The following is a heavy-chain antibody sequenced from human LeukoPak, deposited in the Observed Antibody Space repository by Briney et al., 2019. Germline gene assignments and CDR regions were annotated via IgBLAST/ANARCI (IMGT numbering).Heavy chain of an antibody. J-gene: IGHJ6*02. CDR2: ISYDGSNK. D-gene: IGHD2-2*02. CDR3: ARARYQLLYPYYYYYGMDV. CDR1: GFTFSSYA. V-gene: IGHV3-30-3*01. Sequence: GGSLGLSCAASGFTFSSYAMHWVRQAPGKGLEWVAVISYDGSNKYYADSVKGRFTISRDNSKNTLYLQMNSLRAEDTAVYYCARARYQLLYPYYYYYGMDVWGQGTTVTVSS.